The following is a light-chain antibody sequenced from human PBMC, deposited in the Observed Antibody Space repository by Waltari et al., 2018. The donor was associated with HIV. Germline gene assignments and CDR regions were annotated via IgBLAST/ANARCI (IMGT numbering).Light chain of an antibody. CDR1: QSVSSNY. CDR2: GAS. V-gene: IGKV3-20*01. CDR3: QHYGISFR. Sequence: EIVLTQSPGTLSLSPGVRATLSCRARQSVSSNYLAWYQQKPGQAPRLFIYGASSRATGIPDRFSGSGSGTDFNLTINRLEPEDFAVYYCQHYGISFRFGPGTRVDMK. J-gene: IGKJ3*01.